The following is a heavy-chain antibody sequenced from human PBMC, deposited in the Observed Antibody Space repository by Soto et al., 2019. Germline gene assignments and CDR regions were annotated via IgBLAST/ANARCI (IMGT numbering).Heavy chain of an antibody. CDR1: GFTFSSYG. D-gene: IGHD6-13*01. CDR2: IWYDGSNK. CDR3: ARGNYSSSYYGVDV. V-gene: IGHV3-33*01. J-gene: IGHJ6*02. Sequence: QVQLVESGGGVVQPGRSLRLSCAASGFTFSSYGMQWVRQAPGKGLEWVAVIWYDGSNKYYADSVKGRFTISRDNSKNTLYLPMNGLRAEDTAVYYCARGNYSSSYYGVDVWGQGTAVTVSS.